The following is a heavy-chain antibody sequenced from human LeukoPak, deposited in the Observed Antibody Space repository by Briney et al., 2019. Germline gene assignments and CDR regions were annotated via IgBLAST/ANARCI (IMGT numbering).Heavy chain of an antibody. J-gene: IGHJ4*02. Sequence: SETLSLTCAVSGYSISSGYYWGWIRQPPGKGLEWIGSIYHSGSTYYNPSLKSRVTISVDTSKNQLSLKLSSVTAADTAVYYCARGVVVISSGDYWGQGTLVTVSS. D-gene: IGHD3-22*01. V-gene: IGHV4-38-2*01. CDR1: GYSISSGYY. CDR3: ARGVVVISSGDY. CDR2: IYHSGST.